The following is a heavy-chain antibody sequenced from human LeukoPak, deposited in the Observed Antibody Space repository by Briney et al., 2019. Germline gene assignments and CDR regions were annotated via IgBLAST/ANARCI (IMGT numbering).Heavy chain of an antibody. V-gene: IGHV1-2*02. Sequence: ASVKVSCKASGYTFTGYYMHWVRQAPGQGLEWMGWINPNSGGTNYAQKFQGRVTMTRDTSISTAYMELSRLRSDDTAVYYCARHVPPNYDFWSGYYTEMFDPWGQGTLVTVSS. CDR3: ARHVPPNYDFWSGYYTEMFDP. D-gene: IGHD3-3*01. J-gene: IGHJ5*02. CDR2: INPNSGGT. CDR1: GYTFTGYY.